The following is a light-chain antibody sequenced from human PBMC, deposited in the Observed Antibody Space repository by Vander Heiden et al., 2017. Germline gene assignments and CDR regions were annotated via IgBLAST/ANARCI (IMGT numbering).Light chain of an antibody. V-gene: IGKV3-11*01. J-gene: IGKJ2*01. CDR3: QQRRT. CDR2: EAS. Sequence: IVLTQSPAPLSLSPAERATLSCRASKSVSSYLAWYQQKPGQAPRLLIYEASNRATGIPARFSGSGSGTDFTLTISSLEPEDFAVYYCQQRRTFGQGTKLEIK. CDR1: KSVSSY.